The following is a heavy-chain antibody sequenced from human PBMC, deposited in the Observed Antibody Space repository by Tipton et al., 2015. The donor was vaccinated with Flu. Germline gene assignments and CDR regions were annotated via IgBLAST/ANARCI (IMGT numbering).Heavy chain of an antibody. CDR2: IYYSGTT. D-gene: IGHD1-1*01. V-gene: IGHV4-39*07. CDR3: ARDLWNDRRAYYYYGVDV. J-gene: IGHJ6*02. Sequence: LRLSCTVSSDSISTTIYYWGWVRQPPGKGLEWIGSIYYSGTTYYNPSLKSRVTISVDSSKNEFSLTLASLTAADTAAYYCARDLWNDRRAYYYYGVDVWGQGTTVTVSS. CDR1: SDSISTTIYY.